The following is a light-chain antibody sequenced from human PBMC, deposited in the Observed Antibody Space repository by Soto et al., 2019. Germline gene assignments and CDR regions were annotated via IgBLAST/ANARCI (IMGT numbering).Light chain of an antibody. CDR1: RSDVGGYNY. Sequence: VLTQPSSVSGSPGQAITISCTGTRSDVGGYNYVSWYQQHPGKAPKLMIYEVSNRPSGVSNRFSGSKSGNTASLTISGLQAEDEADYYCSSYTSSSLHVFGTGTKVTVL. CDR3: SSYTSSSLHV. CDR2: EVS. J-gene: IGLJ1*01. V-gene: IGLV2-14*01.